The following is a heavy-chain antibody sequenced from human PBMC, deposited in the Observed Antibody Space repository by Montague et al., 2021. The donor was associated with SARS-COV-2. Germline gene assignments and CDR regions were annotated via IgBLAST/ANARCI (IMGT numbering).Heavy chain of an antibody. CDR3: ARGRRILLWFGELLSGGDYYGMDV. Sequence: SETLSLTCAVYGGSFSGYYWSWIRQPPGKGLEWIGEINHSGSTNYNPSLKSRVTISVDTSKNQFSLKLSSVTAADTAVYYCARGRRILLWFGELLSGGDYYGMDVGGQGTTVTVS. CDR2: INHSGST. CDR1: GGSFSGYY. D-gene: IGHD3-10*01. V-gene: IGHV4-34*01. J-gene: IGHJ6*02.